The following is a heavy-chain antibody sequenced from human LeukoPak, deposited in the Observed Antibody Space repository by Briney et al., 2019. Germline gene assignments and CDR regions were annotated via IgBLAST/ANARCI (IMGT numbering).Heavy chain of an antibody. J-gene: IGHJ4*02. Sequence: PGGSLRLSCVVSGFIFSRHGMHWVRQAPGKGLEWVAVIWYDGSQKYYVDSVKGRFTISRDSSKNTLYLQMNSLRAEDTAVYYCARESFEATEEVDYWGQGTLVTVSS. D-gene: IGHD5-24*01. V-gene: IGHV3-33*01. CDR2: IWYDGSQK. CDR1: GFIFSRHG. CDR3: ARESFEATEEVDY.